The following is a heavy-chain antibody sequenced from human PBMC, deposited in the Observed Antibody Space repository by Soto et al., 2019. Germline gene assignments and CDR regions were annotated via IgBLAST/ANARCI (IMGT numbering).Heavy chain of an antibody. CDR1: GFTFSSYG. Sequence: PGGSLRLSCAASGFTFSSYGMHWVRQAPGKGLEWVAVISYDGSNKYYADSVKGRFTISRDNSKNTLYLQMNSLRAEDTAVYCCAKDPKKYYDSSGYYYGYFDYWGQGTLVTVSS. V-gene: IGHV3-30*18. CDR2: ISYDGSNK. J-gene: IGHJ4*02. D-gene: IGHD3-22*01. CDR3: AKDPKKYYDSSGYYYGYFDY.